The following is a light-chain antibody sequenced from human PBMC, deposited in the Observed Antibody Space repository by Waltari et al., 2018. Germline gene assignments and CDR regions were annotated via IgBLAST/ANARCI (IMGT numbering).Light chain of an antibody. J-gene: IGKJ1*01. Sequence: DIQMTQSPSSLSASVGDRVTITCRARQSISSYLNWYQQKPGKAPKLLIYAASSLQSGVPSRFSGSGSGTDFTPTISSLQPEDFATYYCQQSYSTWTFGQGTKVEIK. CDR2: AAS. V-gene: IGKV1-39*01. CDR3: QQSYSTWT. CDR1: QSISSY.